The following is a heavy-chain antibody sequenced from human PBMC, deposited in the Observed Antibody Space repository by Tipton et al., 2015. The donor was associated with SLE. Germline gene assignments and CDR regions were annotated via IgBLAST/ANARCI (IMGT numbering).Heavy chain of an antibody. Sequence: QLVQSGPEVKKPGASVTVSCKTSGYIFTDYYIHWVRQAPGQGLEWMGWINPKSGGTNYAQKFQGRVTMTRDTSISTAYLDLRRLRSDDTAVFYCARVRITIFEVVIKQGMDVWGQGTTVTVSS. J-gene: IGHJ6*02. CDR3: ARVRITIFEVVIKQGMDV. D-gene: IGHD3-3*01. CDR1: GYIFTDYY. CDR2: INPKSGGT. V-gene: IGHV1-2*02.